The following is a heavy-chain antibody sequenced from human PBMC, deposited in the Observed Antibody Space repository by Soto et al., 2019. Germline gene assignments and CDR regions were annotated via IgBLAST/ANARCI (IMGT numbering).Heavy chain of an antibody. Sequence: VQLVQSGAEVKKPGASVKVSCKASGYTFTSYGISWVRQAPGQGLEWMGWISAYNGNTNYAQKLQGRVTMTTDTSTRTAYMELRRLRSDDTAVYCCARDWAAAGPFDYWGEGTLVTVSS. CDR3: ARDWAAAGPFDY. V-gene: IGHV1-18*01. J-gene: IGHJ4*02. CDR2: ISAYNGNT. D-gene: IGHD6-13*01. CDR1: GYTFTSYG.